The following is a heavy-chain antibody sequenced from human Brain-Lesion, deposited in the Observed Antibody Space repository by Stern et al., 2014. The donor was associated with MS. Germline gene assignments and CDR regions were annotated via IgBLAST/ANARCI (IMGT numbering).Heavy chain of an antibody. D-gene: IGHD5-18*01. J-gene: IGHJ4*02. CDR3: ASGYRIFDY. V-gene: IGHV4-61*02. Sequence: VQLVESGPGLVKPSQTLSLTCTVSGGSINSGSDYWSWIRQPVGKGLEWIGRIHPSGSAFYTPSLKSRVTISTDTSMNQFSLELNSATAADTAIYYCASGYRIFDYWGQGILVTVSS. CDR2: IHPSGSA. CDR1: GGSINSGSDY.